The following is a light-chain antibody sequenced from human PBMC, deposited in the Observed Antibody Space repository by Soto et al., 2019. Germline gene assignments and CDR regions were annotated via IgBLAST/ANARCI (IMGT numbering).Light chain of an antibody. J-gene: IGLJ3*02. V-gene: IGLV2-8*01. CDR1: SSDVGQYKF. CDR3: SSYAGNNNLV. Sequence: QSALTQPPSASGSPGQSVTISCTGSSSDVGQYKFVSWYQQHPGKAPRVMIYEVNQRPAGVPDRFSGPKSGSTASLTVSGLQAEDEADYYCSSYAGNNNLVFGGGTKLTVL. CDR2: EVN.